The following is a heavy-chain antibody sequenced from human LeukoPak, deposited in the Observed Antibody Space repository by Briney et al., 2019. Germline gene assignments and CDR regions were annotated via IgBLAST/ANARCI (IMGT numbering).Heavy chain of an antibody. V-gene: IGHV1-24*01. CDR2: FDPEDGET. D-gene: IGHD1-26*01. Sequence: ASVKVPCKVSGYTLTELSMHWVRQAPGKGLEWMGGFDPEDGETIYAQKFQGRVTMTEDTSTDTAYMELSSLRSEDTAVYYCATRLQWDLSYYFDYWGQGTLVTVSS. J-gene: IGHJ4*02. CDR1: GYTLTELS. CDR3: ATRLQWDLSYYFDY.